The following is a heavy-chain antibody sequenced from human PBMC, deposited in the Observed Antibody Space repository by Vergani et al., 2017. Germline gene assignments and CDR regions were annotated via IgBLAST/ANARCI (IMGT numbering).Heavy chain of an antibody. V-gene: IGHV3-30-3*01. CDR3: ARVSNGDYGSKPRAEDAFDI. J-gene: IGHJ3*02. Sequence: QVQLVESGGGVVQPGRSLRLSCAASGFTFSSYAMHWVRQAPGKGLEWVAVISYDGSNKYYADSVKDRFTISRDNSKNTLYLQMNSLRAEDTAVYYCARVSNGDYGSKPRAEDAFDIWGQGTMVTVSS. CDR1: GFTFSSYA. CDR2: ISYDGSNK. D-gene: IGHD4-17*01.